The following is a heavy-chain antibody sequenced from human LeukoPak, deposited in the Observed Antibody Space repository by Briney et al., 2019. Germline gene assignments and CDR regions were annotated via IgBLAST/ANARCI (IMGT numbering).Heavy chain of an antibody. J-gene: IGHJ4*02. V-gene: IGHV4-59*01. D-gene: IGHD6-19*01. CDR2: IYYSGSA. CDR3: ARVDSGRSGVYYFDF. Sequence: PSETLSLTCSVSGGSIDRNYWTWIRQPPGKGLEWIGLIYYSGSANYNAFLKSRVTISEDKSKNQIYLTMTSVTAADTAVYYCARVDSGRSGVYYFDFWGRGTLVIVSS. CDR1: GGSIDRNY.